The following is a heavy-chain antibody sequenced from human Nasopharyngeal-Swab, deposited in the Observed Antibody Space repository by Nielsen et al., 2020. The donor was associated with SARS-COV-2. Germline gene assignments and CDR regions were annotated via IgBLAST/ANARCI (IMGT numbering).Heavy chain of an antibody. V-gene: IGHV3-9*01. J-gene: IGHJ6*02. Sequence: SLKISCAASGFTFDDYAMHWVRQAPGKGLEWVSGISWNSGSIGYADSVKGRFTISRDNAKNSLYLQMNSLRAEDTALYYCAKDSSMVSLGVWGQGTTVTVSS. CDR3: AKDSSMVSLGV. D-gene: IGHD5-18*01. CDR1: GFTFDDYA. CDR2: ISWNSGSI.